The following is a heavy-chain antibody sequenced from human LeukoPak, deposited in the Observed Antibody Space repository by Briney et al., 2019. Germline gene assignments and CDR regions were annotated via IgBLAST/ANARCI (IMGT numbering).Heavy chain of an antibody. J-gene: IGHJ6*03. D-gene: IGHD1-26*01. CDR1: GGSISSSSYY. CDR3: ARDRGSSGLYYYYYMDV. Sequence: PSETLSLTCTVSGGSISSSSYYWGWIRQPPGKGLEWIGSIYYSGSTYYNPSLKSRVTISVDTSKNQFSLKLSSVTAADTAVYYCARDRGSSGLYYYYYMDVWGKGTTVTVSS. CDR2: IYYSGST. V-gene: IGHV4-39*07.